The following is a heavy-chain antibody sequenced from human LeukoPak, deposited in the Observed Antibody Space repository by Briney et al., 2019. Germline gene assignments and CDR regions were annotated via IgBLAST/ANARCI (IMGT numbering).Heavy chain of an antibody. CDR2: FDPEDGET. J-gene: IGHJ4*02. CDR1: GYTLTELS. Sequence: ASVKVSCKVSGYTLTELSMHWVRQAPGKGLEWMGGFDPEDGETIYAQKFQGRVTMTEDTSTDTAYMELSSLRSEDTAVYYCATGGSLRSGSYSPLDYWGQGTLVTVSS. CDR3: ATGGSLRSGSYSPLDY. D-gene: IGHD1-26*01. V-gene: IGHV1-24*01.